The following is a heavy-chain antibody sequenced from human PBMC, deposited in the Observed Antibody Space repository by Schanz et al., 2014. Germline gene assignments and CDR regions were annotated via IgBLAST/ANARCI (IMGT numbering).Heavy chain of an antibody. CDR1: GFTFSSYG. D-gene: IGHD2-8*02. Sequence: QVQLVESGGGVVQPGRSLRLSCAASGFTFSSYGMHWVRQAPGKGLEWVSLISDSGDTAYYADSVKGRFTISRDNFKGALYLQMSSLRAEDTAVYYCAKSLESCPGGRCSRGYFDYWGQGTLVTVSS. J-gene: IGHJ4*02. CDR2: ISDSGDTA. CDR3: AKSLESCPGGRCSRGYFDY. V-gene: IGHV3-NL1*01.